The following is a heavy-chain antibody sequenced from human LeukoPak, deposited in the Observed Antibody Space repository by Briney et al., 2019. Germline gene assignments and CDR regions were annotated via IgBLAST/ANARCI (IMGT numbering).Heavy chain of an antibody. D-gene: IGHD3-16*01. J-gene: IGHJ4*02. CDR1: GYTFTSYG. Sequence: ASVKVSCKASGYTFTSYGISWVRQAPGQGLEWMGWISAYNGNTNYAQKFQGRVTITTDESTSTAYMELSSLRSEDTAVYYCARDSRGGIGYFDYWGQGTLVTVSS. CDR3: ARDSRGGIGYFDY. CDR2: ISAYNGNT. V-gene: IGHV1-18*01.